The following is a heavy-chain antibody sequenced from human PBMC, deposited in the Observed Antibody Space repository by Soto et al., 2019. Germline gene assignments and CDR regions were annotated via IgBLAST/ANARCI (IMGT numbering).Heavy chain of an antibody. D-gene: IGHD6-13*01. J-gene: IGHJ4*02. CDR3: AKVYEYGSSWYPFDY. CDR2: ISYDGSNK. Sequence: GGSLRLSCAASGFTFSSYGMHWVRRAPGKGLEWVAVISYDGSNKYYADSVKGRFTISRDNSKNTLYLQMNSLRAEDTAVYYCAKVYEYGSSWYPFDYWGQGTLVTVSS. CDR1: GFTFSSYG. V-gene: IGHV3-30*18.